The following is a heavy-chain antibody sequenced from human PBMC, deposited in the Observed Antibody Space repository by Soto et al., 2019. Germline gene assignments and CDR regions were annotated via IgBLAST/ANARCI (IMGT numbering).Heavy chain of an antibody. D-gene: IGHD6-13*01. CDR1: GFTFDDYA. Sequence: GGSLRLSCAASGFTFDDYAMHWVRQVPGKGLEWVSGINWTSGSIGYGDSVKGLFAISRDNAKNSLHLQMNSLTAEDTAFYYCVKDESINWYSGHFRHWGQGTLVTVSS. V-gene: IGHV3-9*01. CDR2: INWTSGSI. CDR3: VKDESINWYSGHFRH. J-gene: IGHJ1*01.